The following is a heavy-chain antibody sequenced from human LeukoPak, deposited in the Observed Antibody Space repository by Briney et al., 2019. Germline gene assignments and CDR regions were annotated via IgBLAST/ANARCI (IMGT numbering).Heavy chain of an antibody. CDR3: AKKELSGHYDILTGYYTEYLDY. V-gene: IGHV3-23*01. J-gene: IGHJ4*02. CDR1: GFTFDDYG. D-gene: IGHD3-9*01. Sequence: GGSLRLSCAASGFTFDDYGMSWVRQAPGKGLEWVSTIRGSGGSTYYVDSVKGRFTISRDNSKNTLYLQMNSLRAEDTAVYYCAKKELSGHYDILTGYYTEYLDYWGQGTLVTVSS. CDR2: IRGSGGST.